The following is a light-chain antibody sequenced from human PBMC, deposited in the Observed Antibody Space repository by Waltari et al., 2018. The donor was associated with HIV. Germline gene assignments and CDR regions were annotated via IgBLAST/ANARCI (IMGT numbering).Light chain of an antibody. CDR2: GTS. J-gene: IGKJ2*01. CDR3: QQYYSIPNT. CDR1: QPISNS. Sequence: DVHITQSPSPLSSSVGDRVTIPSRASQPISNSLAWYQQKPGKAPKPLVYGTSRLESGVPSRFSGSGSGTDYTLTISSLQPEDFASYYCQQYYSIPNTFGQGTKLEIK. V-gene: IGKV1-NL1*01.